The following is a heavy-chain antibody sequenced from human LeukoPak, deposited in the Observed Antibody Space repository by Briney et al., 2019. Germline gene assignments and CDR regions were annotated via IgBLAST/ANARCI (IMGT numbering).Heavy chain of an antibody. D-gene: IGHD3-22*01. CDR1: GGSISSYY. CDR2: IYYSGST. V-gene: IGHV4-59*01. Sequence: PSETLSLTCTVSGGSISSYYWSWIRQPPGKGLEWIGYIYYSGSTNYNPSLKSRITISVDTSKNQFSLKLSSVTAAGTAVYYCARSDSSGYYPYYFDSWGQGTLVTVSS. CDR3: ARSDSSGYYPYYFDS. J-gene: IGHJ4*02.